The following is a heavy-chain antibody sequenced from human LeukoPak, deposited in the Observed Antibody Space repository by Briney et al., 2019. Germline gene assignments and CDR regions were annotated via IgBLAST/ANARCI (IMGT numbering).Heavy chain of an antibody. J-gene: IGHJ1*01. CDR1: GFTFGDYA. CDR2: IRSKAYGGTT. CDR3: TRDSPRGYSYGFWVY. V-gene: IGHV3-49*04. Sequence: QPGRSLRLPCTASGFTFGDYAMSWVRQAPGKGLEWVGFIRSKAYGGTTEYAASVKGRFTISRDDSKSIAYLQMNSLKTEDTAVYYCTRDSPRGYSYGFWVYWGQGTLVTVSS. D-gene: IGHD5-18*01.